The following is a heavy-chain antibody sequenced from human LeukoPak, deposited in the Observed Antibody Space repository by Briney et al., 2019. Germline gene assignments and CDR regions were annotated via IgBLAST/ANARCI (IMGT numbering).Heavy chain of an antibody. Sequence: LPGGSLRLSCATSGFPFETNAMSWVRQAPGKGLEWVATIGNTETFYADSVTGRFTISRDNSKNTVNLQMNRLRVEDTAIYYCAEDWIQFNRVFDCFDSWGQGTLVTVSS. CDR2: IGNTET. CDR1: GFPFETNA. CDR3: AEDWIQFNRVFDCFDS. V-gene: IGHV3-23*01. D-gene: IGHD5-18*01. J-gene: IGHJ4*02.